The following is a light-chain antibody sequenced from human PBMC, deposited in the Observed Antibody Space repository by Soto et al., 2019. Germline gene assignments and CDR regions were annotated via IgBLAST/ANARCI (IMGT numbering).Light chain of an antibody. CDR1: QGIRNN. V-gene: IGKV1-17*01. J-gene: IGKJ1*01. Sequence: IQMTQSPSSLSASVGDRVTITCRASQGIRNNLGWYQQKPGKAPKLLIYAASTLQSGVPSRFSGSGSGTEFALAISSLQPEDFATYYCQQLITYPQTFGQGTKVDIK. CDR3: QQLITYPQT. CDR2: AAS.